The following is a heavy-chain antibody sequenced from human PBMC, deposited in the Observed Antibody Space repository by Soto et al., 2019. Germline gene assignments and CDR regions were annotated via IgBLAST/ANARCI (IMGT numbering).Heavy chain of an antibody. CDR2: VYYDERT. CDR3: GKVLIGATRHADFDS. Sequence: QVQLQESGPGLLEPLETLSLTCSVSGVSLNSGHYYWVWVRQSPGKGLAWIASVYYDERTYYNPSLKSRVTISIDKPRKQCSLTLKSVTAADTAVYYCGKVLIGATRHADFDSWGQGARVTVSS. CDR1: GVSLNSGHYY. D-gene: IGHD2-15*01. J-gene: IGHJ4*02. V-gene: IGHV4-39*01.